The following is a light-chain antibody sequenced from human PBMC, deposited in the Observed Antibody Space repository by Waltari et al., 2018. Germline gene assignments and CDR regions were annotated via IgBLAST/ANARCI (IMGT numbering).Light chain of an antibody. J-gene: IGLJ2*01. CDR2: EVS. V-gene: IGLV2-8*01. CDR1: SSDIGGYKY. CDR3: SSYAHNSIVI. Sequence: QSALTQSPSASGSPGQSVTIFCTGTSSDIGGYKYVSWYQQHPGKAPKLMIYEVSKRPGVSAARLSGSKSGNAASLTVSGLQAEDEADYSCSSYAHNSIVIFGGGTKLTVL.